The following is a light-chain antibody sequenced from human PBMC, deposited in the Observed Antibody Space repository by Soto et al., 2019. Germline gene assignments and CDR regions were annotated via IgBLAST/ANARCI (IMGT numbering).Light chain of an antibody. V-gene: IGKV1-39*01. CDR3: LQDYNYPWT. Sequence: DIQMTQSPSSLSASVVDRVTITCRASQSISSYLNWYQQKPGKAPKLLIYAASSLQSGVPSRFSGSGSGTDFTLTISSLQPEDFATYYCLQDYNYPWTFGQGTKVDI. J-gene: IGKJ1*01. CDR1: QSISSY. CDR2: AAS.